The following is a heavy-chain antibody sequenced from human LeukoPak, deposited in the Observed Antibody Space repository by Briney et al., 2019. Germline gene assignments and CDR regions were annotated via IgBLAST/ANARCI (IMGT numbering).Heavy chain of an antibody. V-gene: IGHV3-21*01. J-gene: IGHJ4*02. CDR3: ARESSVVGRNIDY. Sequence: GGSLRLSCAASGFTFSNYKMNWVRQAPGKGLEWVSSISSSSSYIYHADSVKGRFTISRDNAKNSLYLQMNSLRAEDTAVYYCARESSVVGRNIDYWGQGTLVTVSS. D-gene: IGHD1-26*01. CDR1: GFTFSNYK. CDR2: ISSSSSYI.